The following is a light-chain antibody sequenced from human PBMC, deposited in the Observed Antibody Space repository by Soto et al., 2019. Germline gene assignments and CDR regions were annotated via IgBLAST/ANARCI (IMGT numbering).Light chain of an antibody. CDR3: QQYSSSPWT. Sequence: EMVMTQSPAILSVSPGESATLSCRASQSVNSNYLAWYQQHPGQPPRLLIYGISTRATGIPARFSGSGSGTEFSLTISSLQSEDFAVYYCQQYSSSPWTFGQGT. CDR1: QSVNSN. CDR2: GIS. J-gene: IGKJ1*01. V-gene: IGKV3D-15*02.